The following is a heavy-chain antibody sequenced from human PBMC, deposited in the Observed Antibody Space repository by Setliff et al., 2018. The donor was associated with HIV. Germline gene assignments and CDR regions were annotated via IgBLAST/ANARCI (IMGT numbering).Heavy chain of an antibody. V-gene: IGHV1-3*01. J-gene: IGHJ4*02. Sequence: ASVKVSCKASADTLTNCLINWVRQAPGQGLEWMGWINAGNGDTKSSQKFQGRVTFTRDTSASAAYMDLSSLRSEDTAVYYCARIWGIPPLYYFDYWGQGTLVTVSS. CDR2: INAGNGDT. CDR3: ARIWGIPPLYYFDY. CDR1: ADTLTNCL. D-gene: IGHD3-16*01.